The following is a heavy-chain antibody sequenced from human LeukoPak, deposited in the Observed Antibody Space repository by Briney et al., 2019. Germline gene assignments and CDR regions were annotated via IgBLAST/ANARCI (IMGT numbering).Heavy chain of an antibody. CDR2: INPSGGST. CDR1: GYSFTSYG. D-gene: IGHD4-17*01. J-gene: IGHJ6*03. Sequence: GASVKVSCKASGYSFTSYGISWVRQAPGQGLEWMGIINPSGGSTSYAQKFQGRVTMTRDTSTSTVYMELSSLRSEDTAVYYCARDLYGDYESYYYYYMDVWGKGTTVTISS. V-gene: IGHV1-46*01. CDR3: ARDLYGDYESYYYYYMDV.